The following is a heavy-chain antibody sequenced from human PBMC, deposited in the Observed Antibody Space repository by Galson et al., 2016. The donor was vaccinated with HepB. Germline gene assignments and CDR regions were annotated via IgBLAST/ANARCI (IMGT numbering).Heavy chain of an antibody. J-gene: IGHJ4*02. Sequence: TLSLTCSVSGISISHYYWSGIRQSPGKGLEWIGYIHFSGTSNLNPSLKSRVALSADASKYQISLMLASVSAADTAVYYCAAGTAPRPGYWGQGILVSVSS. CDR2: IHFSGTS. D-gene: IGHD6-6*01. CDR3: AAGTAPRPGY. V-gene: IGHV4-59*01. CDR1: GISISHYY.